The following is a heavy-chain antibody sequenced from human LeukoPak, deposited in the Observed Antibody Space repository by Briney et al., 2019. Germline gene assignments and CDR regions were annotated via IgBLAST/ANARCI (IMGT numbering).Heavy chain of an antibody. J-gene: IGHJ4*02. V-gene: IGHV1-2*06. D-gene: IGHD7-27*01. CDR1: GYTFTDYF. CDR3: ARDLPSTSNWELDY. Sequence: GASVKVSCKTSGYTFTDYFIHWVRQTPGQGLEWMGRINPNTGGTDDAQNFQDRVTMTRDTSINAVYMELNRLTSDDTAVYYCARDLPSTSNWELDYWGQGTLVTVSS. CDR2: INPNTGGT.